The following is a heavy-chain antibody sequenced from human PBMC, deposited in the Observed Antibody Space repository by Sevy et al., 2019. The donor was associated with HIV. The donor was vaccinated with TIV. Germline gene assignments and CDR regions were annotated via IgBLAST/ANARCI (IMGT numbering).Heavy chain of an antibody. CDR2: IRSKANSYAT. CDR3: TRRITMVRGVTFDY. V-gene: IGHV3-73*01. Sequence: GGSLRLSCAASGFTFSGSAMHWVRQASGKGLEWVGRIRSKANSYATAYAASVKGRITISRDESKNTAYLQMNSLKTEDTGVYYCTRRITMVRGVTFDYWGQGTLVTVSS. D-gene: IGHD3-10*01. J-gene: IGHJ4*02. CDR1: GFTFSGSA.